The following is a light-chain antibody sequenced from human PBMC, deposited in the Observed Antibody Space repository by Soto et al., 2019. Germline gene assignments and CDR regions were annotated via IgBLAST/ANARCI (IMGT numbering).Light chain of an antibody. Sequence: EIVLTQSPGTLSLSPAERATLSCRASQSVSSSYLAWYQHKPGQAPRLLIYGASSRATGIPDRFSGSGSGTDFTLTISRLEPEDFAVYYCQQYGSSPHTFGQGTKLEIK. J-gene: IGKJ2*01. CDR3: QQYGSSPHT. CDR1: QSVSSSY. V-gene: IGKV3-20*01. CDR2: GAS.